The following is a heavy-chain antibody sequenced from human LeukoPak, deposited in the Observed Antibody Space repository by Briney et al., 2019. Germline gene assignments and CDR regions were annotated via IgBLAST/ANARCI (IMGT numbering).Heavy chain of an antibody. CDR2: IKQDGSEK. V-gene: IGHV3-7*01. J-gene: IGHJ6*03. Sequence: GGSLRLSCAASRFTFSSYWMSWVRQAPGKGLEWVANIKQDGSEKYYVDSVKGRFTISRDNAQNSLYLQMNSLRAEDTAVYYCARAISITMIVVVITTPGYMDVWGKGTTVTVSS. D-gene: IGHD3-22*01. CDR1: RFTFSSYW. CDR3: ARAISITMIVVVITTPGYMDV.